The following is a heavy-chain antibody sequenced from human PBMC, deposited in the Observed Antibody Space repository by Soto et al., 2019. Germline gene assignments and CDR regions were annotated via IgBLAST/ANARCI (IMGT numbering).Heavy chain of an antibody. Sequence: SETLSLTCAVSGGSIRSYYWSWVRQPPGKGLEWIGYIYYNGNTKYNPSFKSRVTISVDTPKNQFSLKVGSVNAADTAVYYCARLYYISGRPLMDIWGQGTTVTVSS. CDR1: GGSIRSYY. CDR2: IYYNGNT. CDR3: ARLYYISGRPLMDI. D-gene: IGHD3-10*01. V-gene: IGHV4-59*01. J-gene: IGHJ6*02.